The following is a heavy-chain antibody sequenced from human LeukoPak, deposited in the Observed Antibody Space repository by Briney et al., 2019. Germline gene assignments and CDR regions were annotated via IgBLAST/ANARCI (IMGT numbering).Heavy chain of an antibody. V-gene: IGHV1-8*03. Sequence: ASVKVSCKASGYTFGTFDINWVRQATGQGLEWMGWMNPNSNTAGSPQKFRDSVTFTRDTSINTTYMELSSLRSEDTAVYYCARGRPYDFWSGYYWFDPWGQGTLVTVSS. CDR1: GYTFGTFD. D-gene: IGHD3-3*01. CDR3: ARGRPYDFWSGYYWFDP. J-gene: IGHJ5*02. CDR2: MNPNSNTA.